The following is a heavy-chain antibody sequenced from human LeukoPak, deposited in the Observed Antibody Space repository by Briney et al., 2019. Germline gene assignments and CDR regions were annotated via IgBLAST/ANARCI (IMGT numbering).Heavy chain of an antibody. V-gene: IGHV1-46*01. J-gene: IGHJ3*02. D-gene: IGHD3-16*01. CDR1: GYTFTSYY. Sequence: GASVKVSCKASGYTFTSYYMHWVRQAPGQGLEWMGIINPSGGSTSYAQKFQDRVTMTRDTSTSTVYMELSSLRSEDTAVYYCARALRPTDAFDIWGQGTMVTVSS. CDR3: ARALRPTDAFDI. CDR2: INPSGGST.